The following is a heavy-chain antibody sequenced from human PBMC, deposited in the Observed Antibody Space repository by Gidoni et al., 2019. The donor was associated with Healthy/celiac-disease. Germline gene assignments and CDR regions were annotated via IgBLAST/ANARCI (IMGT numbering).Heavy chain of an antibody. V-gene: IGHV4-34*01. J-gene: IGHJ4*02. CDR2: INHSGST. Sequence: QVQLQQWGAGLLKPSETLSLTCAVYGGSFSGYYWSWIRQPPGKGLEWIGEINHSGSTNYNPSLKSRVTISVDTSKNQFSLKLSSVTAADTAVYYCARGGYYYDSSGYFPKYYFDYWGQGTLVTVSS. CDR3: ARGGYYYDSSGYFPKYYFDY. CDR1: GGSFSGYY. D-gene: IGHD3-22*01.